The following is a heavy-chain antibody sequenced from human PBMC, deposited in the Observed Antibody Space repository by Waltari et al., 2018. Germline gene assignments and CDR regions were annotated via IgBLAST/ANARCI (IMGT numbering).Heavy chain of an antibody. CDR3: AKLAAAGLDDAFDI. V-gene: IGHV3-30*18. D-gene: IGHD6-13*01. Sequence: QVQLVESGGGVVQPGRSLRLSCAAYGFTFSSYGMHWVRQAPGKGPEWVAVICEAGSNKYDADSLKGRFTSSRDNSKNTLYLQMNSLRAEDTAMYYCAKLAAAGLDDAFDIWGQGTMVTVSS. CDR2: ICEAGSNK. J-gene: IGHJ3*02. CDR1: GFTFSSYG.